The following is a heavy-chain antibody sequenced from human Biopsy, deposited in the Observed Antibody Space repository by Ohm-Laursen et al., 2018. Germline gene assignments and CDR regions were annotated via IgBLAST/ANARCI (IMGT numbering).Heavy chain of an antibody. CDR3: ARDPRYSYGSYFDY. CDR1: GYTFTSYY. Sequence: GSSVKVSCKASGYTFTSYYMHWVRQAPGQGLEWMGWINPNSGVTNYAQRFQGRVTMTRDTSISTAYMELSRLRSDDTAVYYCARDPRYSYGSYFDYWGQGTLVAVSS. J-gene: IGHJ4*02. V-gene: IGHV1-2*02. CDR2: INPNSGVT. D-gene: IGHD5-18*01.